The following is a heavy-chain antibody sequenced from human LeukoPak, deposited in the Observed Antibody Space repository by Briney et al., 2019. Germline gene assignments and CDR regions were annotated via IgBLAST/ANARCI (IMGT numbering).Heavy chain of an antibody. CDR3: ARDCTNGVCYYYFDY. Sequence: ASVKVSCKASGYTFTGYYMHWARQAPGQGLEWMGWINPNSGGTNYAQKFQGRVTMTRDTSISTAYMELSRLRSDDTAVYYCARDCTNGVCYYYFDYWGQGTLVTVSS. CDR1: GYTFTGYY. J-gene: IGHJ4*02. V-gene: IGHV1-2*02. CDR2: INPNSGGT. D-gene: IGHD2-8*01.